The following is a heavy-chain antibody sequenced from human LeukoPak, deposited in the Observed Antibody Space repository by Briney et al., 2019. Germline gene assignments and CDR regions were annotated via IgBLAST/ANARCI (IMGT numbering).Heavy chain of an antibody. CDR1: GLAFSSSA. CDR2: SSASSSDV. Sequence: GGSLRLSCAASGLAFSSSAMNWVRQTPGKGLEWLSYSSASSSDVYYADSVKGRFTISRDNAKSSLYLQMNSLTAEDAAIYFCARGRDHAFDIWGRGTRVTVSS. J-gene: IGHJ3*02. CDR3: ARGRDHAFDI. V-gene: IGHV3-48*01.